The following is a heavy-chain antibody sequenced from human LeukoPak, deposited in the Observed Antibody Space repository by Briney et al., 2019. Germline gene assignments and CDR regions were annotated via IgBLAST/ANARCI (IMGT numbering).Heavy chain of an antibody. CDR1: GGSISSNSYF. CDR3: AWGVRGSSYYYTDV. CDR2: IYYSGNT. V-gene: IGHV4-39*07. J-gene: IGHJ6*03. D-gene: IGHD3-10*01. Sequence: PSETLSLTCTVSGGSISSNSYFWGWIRQPPGKGLEWIGSIYYSGNTYYNPSLKSRVTILVDTSKNQFSLKLSSVTAADTAVYYCAWGVRGSSYYYTDVWGKGTTVTVSS.